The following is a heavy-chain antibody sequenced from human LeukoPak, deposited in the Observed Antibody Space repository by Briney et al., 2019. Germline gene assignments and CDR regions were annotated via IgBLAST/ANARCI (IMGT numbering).Heavy chain of an antibody. Sequence: GGSLRLSCAASGFTFSSYSMNWVRQAPGKGLEWVSSISSSSSYIYYADSVKGRFTISRDNAKNSLYLQMNSLRAEDTAVYYCARVYGDYERFDPWGQGTLVTVSS. V-gene: IGHV3-21*01. CDR1: GFTFSSYS. J-gene: IGHJ5*02. D-gene: IGHD4-17*01. CDR2: ISSSSSYI. CDR3: ARVYGDYERFDP.